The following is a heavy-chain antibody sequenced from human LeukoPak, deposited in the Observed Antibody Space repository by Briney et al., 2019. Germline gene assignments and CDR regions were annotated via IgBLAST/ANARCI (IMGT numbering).Heavy chain of an antibody. Sequence: SETLSLTCAVYGGSFSGYYWSWIRQPPGKGLEWIGEINHSGSTNYNPSLKSRVTISVDTSKNQFSLKLSSVTAADTAVYCCARGRFRQLGWFDPWGQGTLVTVSS. J-gene: IGHJ5*02. D-gene: IGHD6-13*01. CDR1: GGSFSGYY. CDR3: ARGRFRQLGWFDP. CDR2: INHSGST. V-gene: IGHV4-34*01.